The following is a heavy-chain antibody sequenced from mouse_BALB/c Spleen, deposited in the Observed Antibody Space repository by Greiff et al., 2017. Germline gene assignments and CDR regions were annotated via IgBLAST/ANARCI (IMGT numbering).Heavy chain of an antibody. CDR2: INPSNGGT. Sequence: QVQLQQSGAELVKPGASVKLSCKASGYTFTSYYMYWVKQRPGQGLEWIGDINPSNGGTNFNEKFKSKATLTVDKSSSTAYMQLSSLTSEDSAVYYCTRKKPKYGNYAFAYWGQGTLVTVSA. CDR1: GYTFTSYY. V-gene: IGHV1-53*01. CDR3: TRKKPKYGNYAFAY. J-gene: IGHJ3*01. D-gene: IGHD2-10*02.